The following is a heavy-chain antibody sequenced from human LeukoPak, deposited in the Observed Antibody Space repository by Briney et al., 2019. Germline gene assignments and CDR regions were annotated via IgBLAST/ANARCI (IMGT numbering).Heavy chain of an antibody. CDR3: AKVNLARWLQLRRIGGWFDP. J-gene: IGHJ5*02. D-gene: IGHD5-24*01. CDR2: ISGSGGST. CDR1: GFTFSSYA. Sequence: GGSLRLSCAASGFTFSSYAMSCVRQAPGKGLEWVSAISGSGGSTYYADSVKGRFTISRDNSKNTLYLQMNSLRAEDTAVYYCAKVNLARWLQLRRIGGWFDPWGQGTLVTVSS. V-gene: IGHV3-23*01.